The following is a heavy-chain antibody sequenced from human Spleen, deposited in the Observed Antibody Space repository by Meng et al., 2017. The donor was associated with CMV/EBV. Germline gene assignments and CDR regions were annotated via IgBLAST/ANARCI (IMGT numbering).Heavy chain of an antibody. D-gene: IGHD2-2*01. CDR1: GGSFSGYY. CDR3: ARGVVPAPEA. J-gene: IGHJ5*02. V-gene: IGHV4-34*01. Sequence: LQQWGAGLLKPLETLSLSCAVYGGSFSGYYWSWIRQPPGKGLEWIGEINHSGSTNYNPSLKSRVTISVDTSKNQFSLKLSSVTAADTAVYYCARGVVPAPEAWGQGTLVTVSS. CDR2: INHSGST.